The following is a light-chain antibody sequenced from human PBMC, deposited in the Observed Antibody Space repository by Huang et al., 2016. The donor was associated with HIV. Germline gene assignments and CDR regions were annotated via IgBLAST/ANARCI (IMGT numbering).Light chain of an antibody. CDR2: DTS. Sequence: EVMMTQSPATLSVSPGGRATLTCRASQNVRNHLAWYQQKTGQAPRLLMYDTSTRASGIPPRVSGSGSGTEFTLTISGLQSEDFAIYYCQQYDKWPPGLTFGGGTKVEI. CDR1: QNVRNH. V-gene: IGKV3D-15*01. J-gene: IGKJ4*01. CDR3: QQYDKWPPGLT.